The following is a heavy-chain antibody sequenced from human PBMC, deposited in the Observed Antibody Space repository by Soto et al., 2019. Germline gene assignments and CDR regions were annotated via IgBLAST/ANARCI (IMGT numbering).Heavy chain of an antibody. CDR2: VSGGSGTT. CDR3: AKWNGYGDH. J-gene: IGHJ4*02. D-gene: IGHD1-1*01. CDR1: GFSFSTYG. V-gene: IGHV3-23*01. Sequence: VQLLESGGGLVQPAGSPRLSCAVSGFSFSTYGVTWVRQAPGKGLERVSGVSGGSGTTHYADSVKGRFTITGDTSKNTVYLQMNSLRGEDTDVYYCAKWNGYGDHWGQGTVVTVSS.